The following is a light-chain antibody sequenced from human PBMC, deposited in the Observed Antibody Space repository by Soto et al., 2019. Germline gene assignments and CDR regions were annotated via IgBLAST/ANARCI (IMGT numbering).Light chain of an antibody. CDR1: SSDVGGYNY. Sequence: QSALTQPASVSGSPGQSITISCTGTSSDVGGYNYVSWYQQHPGKAPKLVIYDVSNRPSGVSNRFSGSKSGNTASLTISGLQAEDEADYYCSSYTSSSTLVFGTGTKVTVL. CDR2: DVS. J-gene: IGLJ1*01. CDR3: SSYTSSSTLV. V-gene: IGLV2-14*01.